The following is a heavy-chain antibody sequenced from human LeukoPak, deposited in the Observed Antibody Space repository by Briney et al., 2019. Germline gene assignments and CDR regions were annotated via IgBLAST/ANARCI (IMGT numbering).Heavy chain of an antibody. CDR1: GFTFSSYA. D-gene: IGHD2-2*01. CDR2: ISYDGSNR. J-gene: IGHJ6*02. Sequence: GGSLRLSCAASGFTFSSYAMHWVRQAPGKGLEWVAVISYDGSNRYYADSAKGRFTISRDNSKNTLYLQMNSLRAEDTAVYYCARDRTNMRYCSSTSCYGYYYYGMDVWGQGTTVTVSS. V-gene: IGHV3-30-3*01. CDR3: ARDRTNMRYCSSTSCYGYYYYGMDV.